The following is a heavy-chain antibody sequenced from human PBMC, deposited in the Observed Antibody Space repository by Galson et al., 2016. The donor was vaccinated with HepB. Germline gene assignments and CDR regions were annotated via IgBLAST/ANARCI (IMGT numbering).Heavy chain of an antibody. J-gene: IGHJ6*02. CDR2: ISSSSSYI. D-gene: IGHD2-15*01. V-gene: IGHV3-21*01. Sequence: SLRLSCAASGFTFSSYSMNWVRQAPGKGLEWVSSISSSSSYIYYADSVKGRFTISRDNAKNSPYLQMNSLRAEDTAVYYCARDRIPYYYYGMDVWGQGTTVTVSS. CDR3: ARDRIPYYYYGMDV. CDR1: GFTFSSYS.